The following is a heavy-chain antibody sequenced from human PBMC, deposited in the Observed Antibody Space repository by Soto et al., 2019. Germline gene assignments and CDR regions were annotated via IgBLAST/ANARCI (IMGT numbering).Heavy chain of an antibody. CDR2: VSHDGRNT. Sequence: VQLVESGGGVVQPGRSLRLSCAASGFTFSHYAMLWVPQAPGKGLEWVAVVSHDGRNTHYADSVKGRFTISRDSSKNTVSLEMTSRSAEDTAVYYCAKGGRQWLVTSDFNYWGQGALVTVSS. CDR1: GFTFSHYA. CDR3: AKGGRQWLVTSDFNY. J-gene: IGHJ4*02. D-gene: IGHD6-19*01. V-gene: IGHV3-30*18.